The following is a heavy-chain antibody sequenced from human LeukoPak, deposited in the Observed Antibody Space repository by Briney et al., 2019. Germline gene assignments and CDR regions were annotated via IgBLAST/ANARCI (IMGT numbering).Heavy chain of an antibody. D-gene: IGHD3-10*01. V-gene: IGHV1-2*02. J-gene: IGHJ4*02. CDR1: GYTFTGYY. CDR2: INPNSGGT. Sequence: GASVKVSCKASGYTFTGYYMHWVRQAPGQGLEWMGWINPNSGGTNYAQKFQGRVTMTRDTSISTAYMELSRLRSDDTAVYYCARDLDDGLSGADYWGQGTLVTVSS. CDR3: ARDLDDGLSGADY.